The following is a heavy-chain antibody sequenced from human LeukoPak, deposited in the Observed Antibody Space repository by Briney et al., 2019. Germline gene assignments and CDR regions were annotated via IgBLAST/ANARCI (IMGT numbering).Heavy chain of an antibody. D-gene: IGHD2-2*01. Sequence: SVKVSCKASGGTFSSYAISWVRQAPGQGLEWMGGIIPIFGTANYAQKFQGRVTITADESTSTAYMELSSLRSEDTAVYYCARGGDIVVVPAAPRSNFDYWGQGTLVTVSS. V-gene: IGHV1-69*13. J-gene: IGHJ4*02. CDR2: IIPIFGTA. CDR1: GGTFSSYA. CDR3: ARGGDIVVVPAAPRSNFDY.